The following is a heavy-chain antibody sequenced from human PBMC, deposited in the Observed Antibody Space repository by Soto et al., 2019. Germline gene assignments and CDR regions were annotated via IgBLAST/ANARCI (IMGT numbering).Heavy chain of an antibody. CDR2: INPNSGGT. Sequence: QVQLVQSGAEVKKPGASVKVSCKASGYTFTGYYMHWVRQAPGQGLEWMGWINPNSGGTNYAQKIQGWVTMTRDTSISTADMELSRLRSDDTAVYYCARETRSEYYDFWSGPAYYYYMDVWGKGTTVTVSS. J-gene: IGHJ6*03. V-gene: IGHV1-2*04. CDR1: GYTFTGYY. CDR3: ARETRSEYYDFWSGPAYYYYMDV. D-gene: IGHD3-3*01.